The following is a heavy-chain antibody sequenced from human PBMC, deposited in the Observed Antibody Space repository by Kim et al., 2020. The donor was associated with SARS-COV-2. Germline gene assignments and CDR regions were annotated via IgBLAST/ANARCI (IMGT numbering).Heavy chain of an antibody. CDR3: ARVRETDDAFDI. V-gene: IGHV5-10-1*01. J-gene: IGHJ3*02. Sequence: KYSPSFQGNVTISADKSISTAYLQWSSLKASDIAMYYCARVRETDDAFDIWGQGTMVTVSS.